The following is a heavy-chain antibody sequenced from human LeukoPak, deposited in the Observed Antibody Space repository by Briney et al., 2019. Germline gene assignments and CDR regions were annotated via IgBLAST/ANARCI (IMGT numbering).Heavy chain of an antibody. CDR3: ARAGPGTTFGVALDYYYGMDV. D-gene: IGHD3-3*01. Sequence: GGSLRLPCAASGFTFSSYGMHWVRQAPGKGLEWVAVIWYDGSNKYYADSVKGRFTISRDNSKNTLYLQMNSLRAEDTAVYYCARAGPGTTFGVALDYYYGMDVWGQGTTVTVSS. CDR2: IWYDGSNK. CDR1: GFTFSSYG. V-gene: IGHV3-33*01. J-gene: IGHJ6*02.